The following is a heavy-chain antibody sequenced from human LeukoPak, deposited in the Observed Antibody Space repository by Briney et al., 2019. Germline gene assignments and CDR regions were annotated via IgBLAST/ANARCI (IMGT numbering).Heavy chain of an antibody. CDR1: GDSISSGDYY. D-gene: IGHD3-3*01. CDR3: ARAEIGITIFGVVILYFDY. J-gene: IGHJ4*02. V-gene: IGHV4-61*02. CDR2: ISSSGST. Sequence: SQTLSLTCTVSGDSISSGDYYWSWIRQPAGKGLEWIGRISSSGSTNYNPSLKSRVTISVDTSKNQFSLKLSSVTAADTAVYYCARAEIGITIFGVVILYFDYWGQGTLVTVSS.